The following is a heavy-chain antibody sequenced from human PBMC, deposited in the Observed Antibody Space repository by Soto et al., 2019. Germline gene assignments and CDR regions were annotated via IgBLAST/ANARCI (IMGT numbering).Heavy chain of an antibody. V-gene: IGHV3-23*01. D-gene: IGHD3-10*01. CDR2: ISDSGGST. CDR3: ARDSSDYFDS. CDR1: GFTFSSYA. J-gene: IGHJ4*02. Sequence: PGGSLRLSCAASGFTFSSYAMSWVRQAPGKGLEWVSVISDSGGSTYYADSVKGRFTITRDSSKNTLYLQMNSLRAEDTAVYYCARDSSDYFDSWGQGTLVTVSS.